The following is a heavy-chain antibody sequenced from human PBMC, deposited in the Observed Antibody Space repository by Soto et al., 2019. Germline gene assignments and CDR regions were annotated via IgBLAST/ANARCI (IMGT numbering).Heavy chain of an antibody. V-gene: IGHV3-23*01. Sequence: PGGSLRLSCAASGFTFSSYGMGWVRQAPGKGLEWVSGITGSGGSAYGADSVKGRFTISRDNSKNTLYLEMNSLRVEDTAVYYCAKDPIGSGFFRFDDWGQGTLVTVSS. J-gene: IGHJ4*02. CDR2: ITGSGGSA. D-gene: IGHD6-19*01. CDR1: GFTFSSYG. CDR3: AKDPIGSGFFRFDD.